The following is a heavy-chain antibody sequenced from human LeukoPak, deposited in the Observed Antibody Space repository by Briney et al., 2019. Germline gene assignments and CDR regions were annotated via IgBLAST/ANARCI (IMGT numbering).Heavy chain of an antibody. Sequence: DSVKVSCTVSGYTLTDLSMHWVRQPPGKGLERKGGFDPEDGETIYAQKFQGRVTMTEDTSTDTAYMELSSLRSEDTAVYYCATLGSLPNFDYWGQGTLVTVSS. CDR3: ATLGSLPNFDY. V-gene: IGHV1-24*01. J-gene: IGHJ4*02. D-gene: IGHD1-26*01. CDR2: FDPEDGET. CDR1: GYTLTDLS.